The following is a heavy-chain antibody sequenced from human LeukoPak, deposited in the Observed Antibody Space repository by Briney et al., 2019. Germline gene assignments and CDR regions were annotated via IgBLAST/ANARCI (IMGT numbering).Heavy chain of an antibody. CDR3: AHRGRSSGYSAYYFDY. D-gene: IGHD3-22*01. CDR1: GFSPSTSGVG. V-gene: IGHV2-5*02. CDR2: IYWDDDK. Sequence: SGPTLVKPTQTLTLTCTFSGFSPSTSGVGVGWIRQPPGKALEWLALIYWDDDKRYSPSLKSRLTITKDTSKNQVVLTMTNMDPVDTATYYCAHRGRSSGYSAYYFDYWGQGTLVTVSS. J-gene: IGHJ4*02.